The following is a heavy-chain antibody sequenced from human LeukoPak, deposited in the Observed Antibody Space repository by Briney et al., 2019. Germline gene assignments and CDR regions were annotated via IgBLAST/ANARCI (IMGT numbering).Heavy chain of an antibody. CDR1: GYSFSSYW. J-gene: IGHJ4*02. CDR3: ARAYTRPQPFDY. CDR2: IYPGDSDP. Sequence: GESLKISCKGSGYSFSSYWIGWVRQMPGKGREWMGIIYPGDSDPRYSPSFQGHVTISADKSINTAYLQWSSLKASDTAMYYCARAYTRPQPFDYWGQGTLVTVSS. D-gene: IGHD2-2*02. V-gene: IGHV5-51*01.